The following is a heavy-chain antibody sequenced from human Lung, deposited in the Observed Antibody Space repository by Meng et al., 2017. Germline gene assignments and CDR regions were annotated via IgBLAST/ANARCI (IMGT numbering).Heavy chain of an antibody. D-gene: IGHD6-13*01. J-gene: IGHJ4*02. Sequence: VPPVSSLPESTSLGASVTLSFKTPRSTFAPYWILCLRQAPGQGLEWMGRIDPNDDHTQYAQNYQSRVTMTSDTSISTVHMELNGLRYDDTAVYHCARDKYISAAGKLFGDYWGQGTLVTASS. CDR2: IDPNDDHT. V-gene: IGHV1-2*06. CDR3: ARDKYISAAGKLFGDY. CDR1: RSTFAPYW.